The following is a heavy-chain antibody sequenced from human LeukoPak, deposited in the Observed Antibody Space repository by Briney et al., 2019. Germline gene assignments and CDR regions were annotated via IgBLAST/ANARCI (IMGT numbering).Heavy chain of an antibody. Sequence: PGGSLRLSCAASGFTFSSYAMSWVRQAPGKGLEWVSAISGSGGSTYYADSVKGRFTISRDNSKNTLYLQMNSLRAEDTAVYYCAKGAPYYYGSSGYYYSFGYWGQGTLVTVSS. CDR3: AKGAPYYYGSSGYYYSFGY. D-gene: IGHD3-22*01. CDR1: GFTFSSYA. V-gene: IGHV3-23*01. J-gene: IGHJ4*02. CDR2: ISGSGGST.